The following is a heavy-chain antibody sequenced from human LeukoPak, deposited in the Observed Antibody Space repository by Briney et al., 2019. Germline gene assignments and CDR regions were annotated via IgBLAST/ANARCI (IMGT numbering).Heavy chain of an antibody. V-gene: IGHV3-23*01. CDR1: GFTFSNYA. CDR3: WGYHYYGSGRDAFEI. CDR2: ISGGPGTT. D-gene: IGHD3-10*01. J-gene: IGHJ3*02. Sequence: PGGSLRLSCAGSGFTFSNYAMAWVRQAPGKGLQWVSTISGGPGTTYYADSVKGRLTISRGNFRSTVYLQMNSLRAEDTAVYYCWGYHYYGSGRDAFEIWGQGTTVTVSS.